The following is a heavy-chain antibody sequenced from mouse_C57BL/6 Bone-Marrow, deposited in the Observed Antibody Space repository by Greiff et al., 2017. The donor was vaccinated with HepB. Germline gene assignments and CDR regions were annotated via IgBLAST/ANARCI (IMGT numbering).Heavy chain of an antibody. CDR1: GYTFTSYW. J-gene: IGHJ3*01. CDR3: ARGPAWFAY. Sequence: QVQLQQPGAELVKPGASVKLSCKASGYTFTSYWMHWVKQRPGQGLEWIGMIHPNSGSTNYNEKFKSKATLTVDKSSSTAYMQLSSLTSEDSAVDYCARGPAWFAYWGQGTLVTVSA. V-gene: IGHV1-64*01. CDR2: IHPNSGST.